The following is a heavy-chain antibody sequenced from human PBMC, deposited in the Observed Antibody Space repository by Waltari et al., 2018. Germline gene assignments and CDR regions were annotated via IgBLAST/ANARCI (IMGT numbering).Heavy chain of an antibody. J-gene: IGHJ4*02. V-gene: IGHV4-61*02. D-gene: IGHD3-10*01. CDR2: IYTSGST. CDR1: GGSISSGSYY. Sequence: QVQLQESAPGLVKPSQTLSLTCTVSGGSISSGSYYWSWIRQPAGKGLEWIGRIYTSGSTNYNPSLKSRVTISVDTSKNQFSLKLSSVTAADTAVYYCARGESGYGSGRFFFDYWGQGTLVTVSS. CDR3: ARGESGYGSGRFFFDY.